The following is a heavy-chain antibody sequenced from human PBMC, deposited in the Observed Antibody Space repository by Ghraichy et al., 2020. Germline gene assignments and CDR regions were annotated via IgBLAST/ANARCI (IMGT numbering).Heavy chain of an antibody. J-gene: IGHJ6*02. CDR2: ISWNSGGI. CDR1: GFTFDDYA. V-gene: IGHV3-9*01. Sequence: SLNISCAASGFTFDDYAMHWVRQAPGKGPEWVSGISWNSGGIGYADTVKGRFTISRDNAKNSLYLQMNSLRAEDTALDYCAKDIESGTQYYYGMDVWGQGTTVTVSS. CDR3: AKDIESGTQYYYGMDV. D-gene: IGHD6-25*01.